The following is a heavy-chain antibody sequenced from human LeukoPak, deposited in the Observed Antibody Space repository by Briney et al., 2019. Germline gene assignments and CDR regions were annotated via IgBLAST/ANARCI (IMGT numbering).Heavy chain of an antibody. Sequence: SETLSLTCAVYGGSFSGYYWSWIRQPPGKGLEWIGEIDHSGSTNYNPSLKSRVTISVDTSKNQFSLKLSSVTAADTAVYYCARAPVGTMVRGVAAFYYYYYMDVWGKGTTVTVSS. D-gene: IGHD3-10*01. J-gene: IGHJ6*03. V-gene: IGHV4-34*01. CDR2: IDHSGST. CDR3: ARAPVGTMVRGVAAFYYYYYMDV. CDR1: GGSFSGYY.